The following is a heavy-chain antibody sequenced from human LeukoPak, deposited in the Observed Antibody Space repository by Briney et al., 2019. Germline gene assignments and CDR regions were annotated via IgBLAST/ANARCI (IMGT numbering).Heavy chain of an antibody. Sequence: GGSLRLSCAASGFTFSSYAMHWVRQAPGKGLEWVAVISYDGSNKYYADSVKGRFTISRDNSKNTLYLQMNSRRVEDTAMYYCAKDTSTIAVAGTCFDYWGQGTLVTVSS. CDR3: AKDTSTIAVAGTCFDY. CDR1: GFTFSSYA. D-gene: IGHD6-19*01. J-gene: IGHJ4*02. V-gene: IGHV3-30*04. CDR2: ISYDGSNK.